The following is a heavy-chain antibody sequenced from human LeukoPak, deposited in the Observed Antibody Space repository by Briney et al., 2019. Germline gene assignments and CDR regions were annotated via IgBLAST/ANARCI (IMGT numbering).Heavy chain of an antibody. Sequence: PSETLSLTCTVSGGSISSSSYYWGWIRQPPGKGLEWIGSIYYSGSTYYNPSLKSRVTISVDTSKNQFSLKLSSVTAADTAVYYCARAGGSGLIDYWGQGTLVTVSS. CDR2: IYYSGST. CDR3: ARAGGSGLIDY. CDR1: GGSISSSSYY. V-gene: IGHV4-39*07. J-gene: IGHJ4*02. D-gene: IGHD6-19*01.